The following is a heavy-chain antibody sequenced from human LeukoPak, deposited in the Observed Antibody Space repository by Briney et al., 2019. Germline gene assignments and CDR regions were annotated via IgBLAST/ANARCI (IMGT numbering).Heavy chain of an antibody. CDR1: GGPISSYF. CDR3: ARGRYGDSPFDY. J-gene: IGHJ4*02. CDR2: LYYGETT. D-gene: IGHD4-17*01. Sequence: SETLSLTCTVSGGPISSYFCSWIRQPPGKGLEWIGYLYYGETTNYNPSLKSRVTISVDTSKNQFSLKLSSVTAADTAVYYCARGRYGDSPFDYWGQGTLVTDCS. V-gene: IGHV4-59*01.